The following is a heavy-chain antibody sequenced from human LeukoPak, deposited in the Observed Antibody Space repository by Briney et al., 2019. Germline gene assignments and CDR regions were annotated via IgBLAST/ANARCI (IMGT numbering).Heavy chain of an antibody. CDR3: ARGFSGSYYTKDFNY. J-gene: IGHJ4*02. CDR2: ISSSSSYI. CDR1: GFTFSYHS. V-gene: IGHV3-21*01. D-gene: IGHD3-10*01. Sequence: KPGGSLRLSCAASGFTFSYHSMNWVRQAPGKGLEWVSFISSSSSYIYYADSVKGRFTISRDNAKNSLYLQMNSLRAEDTAVYYCARGFSGSYYTKDFNYWGQGALVTVSS.